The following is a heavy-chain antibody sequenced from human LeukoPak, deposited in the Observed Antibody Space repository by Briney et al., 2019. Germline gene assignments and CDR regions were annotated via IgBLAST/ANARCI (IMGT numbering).Heavy chain of an antibody. CDR3: ARDPGYGLGVDYGDY. Sequence: HPGGSLRLSCAASGFTVSGNYMSWVRQAPGKGLEWLSVLHRGGNTYYADSVKGRFTISRDSSKNTVLLQMDSLRAEDTAVYYCARDPGYGLGVDYGDYWGQGTLVTVSS. CDR2: LHRGGNT. V-gene: IGHV3-66*01. D-gene: IGHD3-10*01. J-gene: IGHJ4*02. CDR1: GFTVSGNY.